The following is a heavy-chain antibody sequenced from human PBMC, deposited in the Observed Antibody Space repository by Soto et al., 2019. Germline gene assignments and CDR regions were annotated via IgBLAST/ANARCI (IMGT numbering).Heavy chain of an antibody. CDR3: ARAMVLRLSAIGLGLNWFDP. CDR1: GGSISSGGYY. J-gene: IGHJ5*02. Sequence: QVQLQESGPGLVKPSQTLSLTCTVSGGSISSGGYYWSWIRQHPGKGLEWIGYIYYSGSTYYNPSLKSRVTISVDTSKNQFSLKLSSVTAADTAVYYCARAMVLRLSAIGLGLNWFDPWGQGTLVTVSS. CDR2: IYYSGST. V-gene: IGHV4-31*03. D-gene: IGHD3-3*01.